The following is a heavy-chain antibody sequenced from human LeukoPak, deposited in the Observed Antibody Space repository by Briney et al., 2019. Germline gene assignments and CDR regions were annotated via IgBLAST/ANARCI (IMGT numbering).Heavy chain of an antibody. D-gene: IGHD3-3*01. CDR2: IILIFGTA. Sequence: SVKLSCKASAGTFTSYAISWVRHAPGPGLEWMGGIILIFGTANYAQKFQGRVTITADESTRTAYMELSSLRSEDTAVYYCAKAPGYDFWSGYFVRDEGSGAFDIWGQGTMVTVSS. V-gene: IGHV1-69*13. J-gene: IGHJ3*02. CDR1: AGTFTSYA. CDR3: AKAPGYDFWSGYFVRDEGSGAFDI.